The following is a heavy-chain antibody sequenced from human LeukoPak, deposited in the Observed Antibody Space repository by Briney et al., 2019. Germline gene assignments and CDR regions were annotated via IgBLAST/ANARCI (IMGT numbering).Heavy chain of an antibody. CDR2: ISGSGGST. J-gene: IGHJ4*02. D-gene: IGHD3-10*01. V-gene: IGHV3-23*01. CDR3: ASYGSGSYFDY. Sequence: GGSLRLSCAASGFTFSSYAMSWVRQAPGKGLEWVSAISGSGGSTYYADSVKGRLTISRDNSKNTLYLQMNSLRAEDTAVYYCASYGSGSYFDYWGQGTLVTVSS. CDR1: GFTFSSYA.